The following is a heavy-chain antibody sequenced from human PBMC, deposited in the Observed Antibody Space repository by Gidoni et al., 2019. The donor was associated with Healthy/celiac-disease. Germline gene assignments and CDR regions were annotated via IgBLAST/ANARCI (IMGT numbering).Heavy chain of an antibody. CDR3: AREDTAMDSYYYYGMDV. Sequence: VQLVQSGAEVKKPGSSVKVSCKASGGPFSSYSISWVRQAPGQGLEWMGRTIPILGIANYAQKFQGRVTITADKSTSTAYMELSSLRSEDTAVYYCAREDTAMDSYYYYGMDVWGQGTTVTVSS. V-gene: IGHV1-69*04. J-gene: IGHJ6*02. CDR2: TIPILGIA. D-gene: IGHD5-18*01. CDR1: GGPFSSYS.